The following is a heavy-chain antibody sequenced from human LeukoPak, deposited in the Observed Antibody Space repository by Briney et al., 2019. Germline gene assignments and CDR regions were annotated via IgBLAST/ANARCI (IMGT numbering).Heavy chain of an antibody. D-gene: IGHD3-10*01. CDR3: ARAPLIWFGEPSFHWFDP. Sequence: GGSLRLSCAASGFTFSSYSMNWVRQAPGKGLERVSYISSSSSTIYYADSVKGRFTISRDNAKNSLYLQMNSLRAEDTAVYYCARAPLIWFGEPSFHWFDPWGQGTLVTVSS. J-gene: IGHJ5*02. CDR2: ISSSSSTI. CDR1: GFTFSSYS. V-gene: IGHV3-48*04.